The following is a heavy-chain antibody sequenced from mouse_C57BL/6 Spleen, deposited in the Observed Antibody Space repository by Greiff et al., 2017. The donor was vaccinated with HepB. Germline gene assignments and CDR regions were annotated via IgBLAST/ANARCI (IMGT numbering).Heavy chain of an antibody. CDR2: IDPSDSET. CDR1: GYTFTSYW. D-gene: IGHD1-1*01. Sequence: QVQLKQPGAELVRPGSSVKLSCKASGYTFTSYWMHWVKQRPIQGLEWIGNIDPSDSETHYNQKFKDKATLTVDKSSSTAYMQLSSLTSEDSAVYYCARPYYYGSSPGWFAYWGQGTLVTVSA. J-gene: IGHJ3*01. V-gene: IGHV1-52*01. CDR3: ARPYYYGSSPGWFAY.